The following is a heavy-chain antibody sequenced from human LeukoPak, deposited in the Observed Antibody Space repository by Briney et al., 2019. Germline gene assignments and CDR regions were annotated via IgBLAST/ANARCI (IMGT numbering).Heavy chain of an antibody. CDR1: GFTFNNYG. J-gene: IGHJ1*01. V-gene: IGHV3-21*01. D-gene: IGHD3-10*01. CDR3: ARTYGSGSYSGFAF. Sequence: GGSLRLSCAASGFTFNNYGINWVRQAPGKGLEWVSSISSGSSYKYYADSAKGRFTISRDNAKNSVYLQMNSLRAEDTAVYYCARTYGSGSYSGFAFWGLGTLVTVSS. CDR2: ISSGSSYK.